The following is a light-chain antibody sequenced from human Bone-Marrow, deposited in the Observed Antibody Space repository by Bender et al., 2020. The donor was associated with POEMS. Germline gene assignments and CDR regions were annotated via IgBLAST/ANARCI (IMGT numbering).Light chain of an antibody. J-gene: IGLJ1*01. V-gene: IGLV2-14*01. CDR2: DVN. CDR3: SSYTGTIYV. Sequence: QSVLTQPPSASGTPGQRVTISCTGTNSDFGGYNYVSWYQQLPGKAPKLMIFDVNNRPSGVSDRFSGSKSGNTASLTISGLQSEDEADYYCSSYTGTIYVFGTGTTVTVL. CDR1: NSDFGGYNY.